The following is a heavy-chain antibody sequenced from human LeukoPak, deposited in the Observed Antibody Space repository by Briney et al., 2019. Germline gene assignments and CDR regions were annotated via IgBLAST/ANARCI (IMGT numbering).Heavy chain of an antibody. CDR1: GYTFTSYD. Sequence: ASVKVSCKASGYTFTSYDFNWVRQATGQRSEWMGWMSPNSGDTGYAQKFQDRVTMTRNTSISTAYMELSSLRSDDTAVYYCARGPPNWGYDYWGPGTLVTVSS. CDR3: ARGPPNWGYDY. CDR2: MSPNSGDT. V-gene: IGHV1-8*01. D-gene: IGHD7-27*01. J-gene: IGHJ4*02.